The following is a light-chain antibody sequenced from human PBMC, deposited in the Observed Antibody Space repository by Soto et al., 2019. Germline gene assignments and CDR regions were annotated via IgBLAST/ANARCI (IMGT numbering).Light chain of an antibody. J-gene: IGKJ3*01. CDR2: DAS. CDR1: QSVSSY. CDR3: QQRSNWPPT. Sequence: IVLTQSPATLSLSPGERDTLSCRASQSVSSYLAWYQQKPGQAPRLLIYDASNRATGIPARFSGSGSGTDFTLTISSLEPEDFAVYYCQQRSNWPPTFGPGT. V-gene: IGKV3-11*01.